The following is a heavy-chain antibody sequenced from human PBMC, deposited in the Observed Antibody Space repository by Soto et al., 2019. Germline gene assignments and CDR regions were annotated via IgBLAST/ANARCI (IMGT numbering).Heavy chain of an antibody. CDR1: GFTFSNAW. D-gene: IGHD2-2*01. V-gene: IGHV3-15*01. CDR2: IKSKTDGGTT. J-gene: IGHJ6*02. Sequence: GGSLRLSCAASGFTFSNAWMSWVRQAPGKGLEWVGRIKSKTDGGTTDYAAPVKGRFTISRDDSKNKLYLQMNSLKTEDTAVYYCTTGVVPAAMRYYYGMDVWGQGTTVTVSS. CDR3: TTGVVPAAMRYYYGMDV.